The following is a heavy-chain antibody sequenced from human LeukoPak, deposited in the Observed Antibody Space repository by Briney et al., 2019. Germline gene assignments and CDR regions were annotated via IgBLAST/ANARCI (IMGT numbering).Heavy chain of an antibody. J-gene: IGHJ4*02. CDR3: AGGSGWLIDY. CDR1: GFSFSNCW. V-gene: IGHV3-7*01. CDR2: IKQDGSGE. D-gene: IGHD6-19*01. Sequence: GGSLRLSCAASGFSFSNCWMNWVRQAPGKGLEWVAIIKQDGSGEFYVDSVKGRFTISRDNAKNSLYLQMNSLRAEDTAVYYCAGGSGWLIDYWGQGTLVTVSS.